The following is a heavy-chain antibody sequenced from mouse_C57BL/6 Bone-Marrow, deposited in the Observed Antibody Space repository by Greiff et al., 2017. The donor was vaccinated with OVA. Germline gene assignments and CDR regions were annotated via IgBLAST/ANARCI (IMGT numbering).Heavy chain of an antibody. J-gene: IGHJ1*03. V-gene: IGHV1-36*01. Sequence: VQLQPSGPVLVKPGPSVKISCTASGFTFTDSYLPWVQHIPLHLLSLLGLVYPYNGGTSYNQKFKGKATLTVDTSSSTAYMELNSLTSEDAAVYYCARGLRLEYFDVWGTGTTVTVSS. CDR3: ARGLRLEYFDV. CDR1: GFTFTDSY. CDR2: VYPYNGGT. D-gene: IGHD3-1*01.